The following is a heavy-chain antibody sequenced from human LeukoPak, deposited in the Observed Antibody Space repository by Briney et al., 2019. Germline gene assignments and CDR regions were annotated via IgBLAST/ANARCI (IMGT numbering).Heavy chain of an antibody. J-gene: IGHJ4*02. Sequence: PGGSLRLSCAASGFTVSSNYLSWVRQAPGKGLEWVSLIYSDGTTYYADSVKGRFTISRDNSKNTLYLQMNSLRGEDTAVYYCARAAKWRQGVFFDYWGQGTLVTVSS. CDR3: ARAAKWRQGVFFDY. V-gene: IGHV3-53*01. D-gene: IGHD5-24*01. CDR2: IYSDGTT. CDR1: GFTVSSNY.